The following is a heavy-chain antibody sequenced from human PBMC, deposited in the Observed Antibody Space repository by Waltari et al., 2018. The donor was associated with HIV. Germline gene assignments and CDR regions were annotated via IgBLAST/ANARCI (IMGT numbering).Heavy chain of an antibody. Sequence: QVQLQESGPGLVKPSQTLSLTCTVSGGSISSGSYYWSWIRQPAGKGLEWIGRIYTSGSTNYNPSLKSRVTISVDTSKNQFSLKLSSVTAADTAVYYCARVWVDSSGYYPYYYYYGMDVWGQGTTVTVSS. V-gene: IGHV4-61*02. CDR3: ARVWVDSSGYYPYYYYYGMDV. D-gene: IGHD3-22*01. J-gene: IGHJ6*02. CDR1: GGSISSGSYY. CDR2: IYTSGST.